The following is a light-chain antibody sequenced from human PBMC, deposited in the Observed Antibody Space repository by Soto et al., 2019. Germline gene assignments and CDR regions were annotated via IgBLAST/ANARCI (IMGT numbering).Light chain of an antibody. V-gene: IGKV3-20*01. CDR2: GTS. CDR3: QQYNNWPRT. Sequence: EIVLTQSPGTLSLSPGERATLSCRASQSVTSTYLAWYQQKPGQAPRLLIHGTSSRATGIPDRFSGSGSGTEFTLTISRREPDDFAVYYCQQYNNWPRTFGQGTKVDIK. CDR1: QSVTSTY. J-gene: IGKJ1*01.